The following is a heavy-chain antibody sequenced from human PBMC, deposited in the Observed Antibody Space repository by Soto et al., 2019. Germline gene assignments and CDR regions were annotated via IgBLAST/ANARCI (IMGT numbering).Heavy chain of an antibody. CDR3: VRATLSWGHYYFRGLDV. D-gene: IGHD3-22*01. J-gene: IGHJ6*02. Sequence: PGGSLRLSCAATGFMFGTYWMSWVRQAPGKALEWVANIEHDGNEKYYADSVKGRFTVSRDNVKNFLHLQMSSLRGDDTGVYFCVRATLSWGHYYFRGLDVWGQGTTVTVSS. V-gene: IGHV3-7*01. CDR2: IEHDGNEK. CDR1: GFMFGTYW.